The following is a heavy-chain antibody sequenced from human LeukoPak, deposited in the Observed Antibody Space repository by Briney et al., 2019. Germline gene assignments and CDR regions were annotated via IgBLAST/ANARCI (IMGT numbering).Heavy chain of an antibody. CDR2: IYRAGNT. V-gene: IGHV3-66*01. J-gene: IGHJ4*02. Sequence: GGSLRLSCAASGFTVSNIYMSWVRQAPGKGLEWVSVIYRAGNTYYADSVKGRFTISRDNSKNTLFLQMNSLRAEDTAVYYCARDQGGGSGNFDYWGQGTLVTVSS. CDR1: GFTVSNIY. CDR3: ARDQGGGSGNFDY. D-gene: IGHD2-15*01.